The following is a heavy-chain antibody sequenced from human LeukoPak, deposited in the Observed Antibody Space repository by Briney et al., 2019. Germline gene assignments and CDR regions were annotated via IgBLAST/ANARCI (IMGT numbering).Heavy chain of an antibody. CDR3: ARVKDVNDDIMFHH. CDR2: IKQDGSQK. D-gene: IGHD3-9*01. J-gene: IGHJ1*01. CDR1: GFTFNTYW. V-gene: IGHV3-7*01. Sequence: GGSLRLSCAPSGFTFNTYWMNWVRQAPGKGLEWVANIKQDGSQKEYVDSVKGRFTISRDNAKNSLYLQMNSLRAEDTAVYYCARVKDVNDDIMFHHWGQGTLVTVSS.